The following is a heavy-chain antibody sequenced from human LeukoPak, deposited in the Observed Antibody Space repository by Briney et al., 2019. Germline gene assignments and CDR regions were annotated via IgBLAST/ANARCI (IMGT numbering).Heavy chain of an antibody. CDR3: ARGLLGVFDY. J-gene: IGHJ4*02. Sequence: SETLSLTCTVSGGSISSYYWSWIRQPPGKGLEWIGYTYYSGSTNYNPSLKSRVTISVDTSKNQFSLKLSSVTAADTAVYYCARGLLGVFDYWGQGTLVTVSS. V-gene: IGHV4-59*01. CDR1: GGSISSYY. CDR2: TYYSGST. D-gene: IGHD3-3*01.